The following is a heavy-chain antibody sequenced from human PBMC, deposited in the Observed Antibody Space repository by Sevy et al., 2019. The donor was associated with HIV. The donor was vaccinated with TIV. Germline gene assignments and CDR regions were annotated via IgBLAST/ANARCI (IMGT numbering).Heavy chain of an antibody. CDR2: IYTTDSDA. J-gene: IGHJ4*02. CDR1: GYSFTSSW. Sequence: GESLKISCKASGYSFTSSWIGWVRQMPGKGLEWMGIIYTTDSDARYSPYFEGQVTISVDKSIRTAYLQWSSLKASDTAMYYCARRGASGGWYHFDYWGQGTLVTVSS. D-gene: IGHD6-19*01. V-gene: IGHV5-51*01. CDR3: ARRGASGGWYHFDY.